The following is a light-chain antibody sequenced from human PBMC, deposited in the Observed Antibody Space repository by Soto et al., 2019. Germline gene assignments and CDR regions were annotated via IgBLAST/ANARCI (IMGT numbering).Light chain of an antibody. CDR1: QSVSSSY. V-gene: IGKV3-20*01. CDR2: GAS. Sequence: EIVLTQSPGTLSLSPGERATPSCRASQSVSSSYLAWYQQKPGQPPRLLIYGASSRATGTPDRFSGSGSGTDFTLTISRLEPEDFAVYYCQQYGSSPRTFGQGTKVDI. CDR3: QQYGSSPRT. J-gene: IGKJ1*01.